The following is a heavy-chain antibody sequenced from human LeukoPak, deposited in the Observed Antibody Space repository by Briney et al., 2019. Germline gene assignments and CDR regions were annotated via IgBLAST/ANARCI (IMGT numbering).Heavy chain of an antibody. J-gene: IGHJ3*02. CDR3: ASTSIVGATRGAFDI. CDR1: GGSISSSSYY. V-gene: IGHV4-39*01. Sequence: SETLSLTCTVSGGSISSSSYYWGWIRQPPGKGLEWIGSIYYSGSTYYNPSLKSRVTISVDTSKNQFSLKLSSVTAADTAVYYCASTSIVGATRGAFDIWGQGTMVTVSS. D-gene: IGHD1-26*01. CDR2: IYYSGST.